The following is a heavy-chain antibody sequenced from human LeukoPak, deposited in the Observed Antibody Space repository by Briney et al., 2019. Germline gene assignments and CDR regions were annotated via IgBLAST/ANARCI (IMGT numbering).Heavy chain of an antibody. CDR3: ARYVLRFLEWSNNWFDP. CDR2: IYYSGST. V-gene: IGHV4-59*08. Sequence: SETLSLTCTVSGGSISSYYWSWIRQPPGKGLEWIGYIYYSGSTNYNPSLKSRVTISVDTSKNQFSLKLSSVTAADTAVYYCARYVLRFLEWSNNWFDPWGQGTLVTVSS. CDR1: GGSISSYY. D-gene: IGHD3-3*01. J-gene: IGHJ5*02.